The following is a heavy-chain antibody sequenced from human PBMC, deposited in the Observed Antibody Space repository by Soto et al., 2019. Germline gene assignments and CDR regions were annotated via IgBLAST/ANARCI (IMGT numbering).Heavy chain of an antibody. CDR3: ARSPYFFRGPLDY. D-gene: IGHD3-16*01. Sequence: PGGPLRLSCAASGFTFTRYWMSWVRQAPGKGLEGVANIKQDGSEKYYVDSVKGRFTISRDNAKNSLYLQMNSLRVEDTAVYYCARSPYFFRGPLDYWGQGALVTVSS. J-gene: IGHJ4*02. CDR2: IKQDGSEK. V-gene: IGHV3-7*03. CDR1: GFTFTRYW.